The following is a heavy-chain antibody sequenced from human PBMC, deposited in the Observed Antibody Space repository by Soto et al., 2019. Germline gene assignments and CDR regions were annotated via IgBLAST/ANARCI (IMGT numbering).Heavy chain of an antibody. J-gene: IGHJ5*02. Sequence: SXKVSFKASVYTXTSYAMNLMRQAPGQSLEWIGGINAGNCNTKYSQKFQGRVTIRRDTSSSTAYMELSSMKSEDTAVYYCASAGTVTTENWFDPWGQGTLGTVS. CDR1: VYTXTSYA. CDR2: INAGNCNT. CDR3: ASAGTVTTENWFDP. V-gene: IGHV1-3*01. D-gene: IGHD4-17*01.